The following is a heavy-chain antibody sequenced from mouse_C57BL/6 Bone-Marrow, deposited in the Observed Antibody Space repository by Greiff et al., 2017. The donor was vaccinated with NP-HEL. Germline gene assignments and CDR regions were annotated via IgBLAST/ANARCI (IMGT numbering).Heavy chain of an antibody. Sequence: QVQLQQSGAELVRPGTSVKVSCKASGYAFTNYLIEWVKQRPGQGLEWIGVINPGSGGTNYNEKFKGKATLTADKSSSTAYMQLSSLTSEYSAVYFCARGVYYGTLYYFDYWGQGTTLTVSS. CDR1: GYAFTNYL. CDR2: INPGSGGT. D-gene: IGHD2-1*01. J-gene: IGHJ2*01. V-gene: IGHV1-54*01. CDR3: ARGVYYGTLYYFDY.